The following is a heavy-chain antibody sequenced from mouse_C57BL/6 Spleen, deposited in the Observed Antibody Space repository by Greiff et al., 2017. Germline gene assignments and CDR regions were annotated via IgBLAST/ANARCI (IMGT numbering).Heavy chain of an antibody. V-gene: IGHV1-53*01. CDR3: ARGTTVVGDY. J-gene: IGHJ2*01. CDR2: INPSNGGT. Sequence: QVQLQQPGTELVKPGASVKLSCKASGFTFTSYWMHWVKQRPGQGLEWIGNINPSNGGTNSNEKFNSKATLTVDKYSNTAYMQLSSLTSEDSAVYYCARGTTVVGDYWGQGTTLTVSS. D-gene: IGHD1-1*01. CDR1: GFTFTSYW.